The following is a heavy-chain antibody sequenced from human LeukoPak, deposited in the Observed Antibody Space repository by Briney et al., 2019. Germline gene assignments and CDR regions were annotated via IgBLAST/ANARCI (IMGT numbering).Heavy chain of an antibody. D-gene: IGHD1-14*01. J-gene: IGHJ4*02. Sequence: SETLSLTCTVSGGSINSSSYYWGWIRQPPGEALEWIGSIYHSGYTYYNPSLKSRVTISVDTSKNQFSLKLSSVTAADTAVYYCARGVSGSTGPTAEFDYWGQGTLVTVSS. CDR1: GGSINSSSYY. V-gene: IGHV4-39*07. CDR2: IYHSGYT. CDR3: ARGVSGSTGPTAEFDY.